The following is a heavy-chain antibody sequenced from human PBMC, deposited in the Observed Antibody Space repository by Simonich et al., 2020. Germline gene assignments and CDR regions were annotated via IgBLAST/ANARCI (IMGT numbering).Heavy chain of an antibody. J-gene: IGHJ4*02. CDR3: ATYYFDY. CDR1: GFTFSSYA. Sequence: EVQLLESGGGLVQPGGSLRLSCAASGFTFSSYAMSWVRQAPGKGRGWVSDMRGSGGRTYYADSVKGRFTISRDNSKNTLYLQMNSLRAEDTAVYYCATYYFDYWGQGTLVTVSS. V-gene: IGHV3-23*01. CDR2: MRGSGGRT.